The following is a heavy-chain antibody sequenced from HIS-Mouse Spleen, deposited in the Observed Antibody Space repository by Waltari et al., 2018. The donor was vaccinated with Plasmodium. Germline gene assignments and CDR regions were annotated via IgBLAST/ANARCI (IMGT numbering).Heavy chain of an antibody. CDR2: ISSNGGST. J-gene: IGHJ4*02. Sequence: EVQLVESGGGLVQPGGSLRPSCAASGLPFSSYAMHWVRQAPGKGLEYVSAISSNGGSTYYANSVKGRFTISRDNSKNTLYLQMGSLRAEDMAVYYCARVKYYDFWSGYPDYWGQGALVTVSS. V-gene: IGHV3-64*01. D-gene: IGHD3-3*01. CDR3: ARVKYYDFWSGYPDY. CDR1: GLPFSSYA.